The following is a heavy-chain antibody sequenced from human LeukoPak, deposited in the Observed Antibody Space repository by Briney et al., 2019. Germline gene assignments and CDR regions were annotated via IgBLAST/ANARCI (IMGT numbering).Heavy chain of an antibody. CDR1: GFTFSSYA. D-gene: IGHD2-2*02. CDR2: IDNTSGTI. V-gene: IGHV3-48*04. CDR3: ARDRYCSSSTCYTGTFDF. J-gene: IGHJ3*01. Sequence: GGSLRLSCAASGFTFSSYAMNWVRQAPGKGPEWLSYIDNTSGTIYYADSVKGRFTISRDNSKSSLFLQVNSLTAEDTAVYYCARDRYCSSSTCYTGTFDFWGQGTMVTVSS.